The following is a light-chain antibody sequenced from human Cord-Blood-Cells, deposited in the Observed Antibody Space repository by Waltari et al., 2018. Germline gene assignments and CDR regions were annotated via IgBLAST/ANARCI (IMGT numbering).Light chain of an antibody. J-gene: IGKJ4*01. V-gene: IGKV4-1*01. Sequence: DIVLTQPPASPAVAFVGRGTINTKSSHSVLYSSNNKNYLPWYQQKPGQPPKLLIYWASTRESGVPDRFSGSGSGTDFTLTISSLQAEDVAVYYCQQYYSTPLTFGGGTKVEIK. CDR3: QQYYSTPLT. CDR1: HSVLYSSNNKNY. CDR2: WAS.